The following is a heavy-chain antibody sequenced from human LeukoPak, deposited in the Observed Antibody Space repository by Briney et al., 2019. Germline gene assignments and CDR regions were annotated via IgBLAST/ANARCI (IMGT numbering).Heavy chain of an antibody. J-gene: IGHJ4*02. Sequence: PSETLSLTCTVSGGSISSYHWSWFRQPPGKGLEWIGYIYYSGSTNYNPSLKSRVTISVDTSKNQFSLKLSSVTAADTAVYYCARASYGDYETFFDYWGQGTLVTVSS. CDR1: GGSISSYH. CDR3: ARASYGDYETFFDY. V-gene: IGHV4-59*01. CDR2: IYYSGST. D-gene: IGHD4-17*01.